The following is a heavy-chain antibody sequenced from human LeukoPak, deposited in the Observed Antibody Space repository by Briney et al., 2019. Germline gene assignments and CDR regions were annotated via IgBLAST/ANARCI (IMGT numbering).Heavy chain of an antibody. Sequence: GGSLRLSCVGSGLMFRDYWMNWVRQVPGKGLEWVGNINEDGSVQDYVDSVRGRFSISRDNAKNSFYLQTNNLRVEDTAIYYCATRESSMARSHWGQGTLVTVSS. CDR1: GLMFRDYW. V-gene: IGHV3-7*01. CDR2: INEDGSVQ. D-gene: IGHD3-10*01. CDR3: ATRESSMARSH. J-gene: IGHJ4*02.